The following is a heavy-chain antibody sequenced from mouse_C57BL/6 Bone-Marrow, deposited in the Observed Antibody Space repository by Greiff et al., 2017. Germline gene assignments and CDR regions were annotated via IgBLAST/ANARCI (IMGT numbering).Heavy chain of an antibody. V-gene: IGHV1-64*01. D-gene: IGHD3-2*02. Sequence: VQLQQPGAELVKPGASVKLSCKASGYTFTSYWMHWVKQRPGQGLEWIGMIHPNSGSTNYNEKFKSKATLTVDKSSSTAYMQLSSLTSEDSAVYYCAGGSFDYSGYYCCARDYWGQGTSVTVSS. CDR2: IHPNSGST. J-gene: IGHJ4*01. CDR1: GYTFTSYW. CDR3: AGGSFDYSGYYCCARDY.